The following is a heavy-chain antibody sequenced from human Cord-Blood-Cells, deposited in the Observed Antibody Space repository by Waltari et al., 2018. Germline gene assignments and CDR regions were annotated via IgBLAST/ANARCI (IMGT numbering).Heavy chain of an antibody. D-gene: IGHD6-6*01. Sequence: QLLQSVTALKQPGASVMVSCTASGYPFTLYHITTLRHATGQVREWMGWMNPNSGNTGYAQKFQGRVTMTRNTSISTAYMELSSLRSEDTAVYYCAIPQYSSSSLVFDYWGQGTLVTVSS. V-gene: IGHV1-8*01. CDR1: GYPFTLYH. J-gene: IGHJ4*02. CDR3: AIPQYSSSSLVFDY. CDR2: MNPNSGNT.